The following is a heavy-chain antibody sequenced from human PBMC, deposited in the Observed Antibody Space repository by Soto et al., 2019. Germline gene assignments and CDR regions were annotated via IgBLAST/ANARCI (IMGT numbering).Heavy chain of an antibody. D-gene: IGHD2-2*01. CDR1: GGSVSSYY. J-gene: IGHJ6*02. CDR2: IYYSGST. V-gene: IGHV4-59*02. Sequence: SETLSLTCTVSGGSVSSYYWSWIRQPPGKGLEWIGYIYYSGSTNYNPSLKSRVTISVDTSKNQFSLKLSSVTAADTAVYYCARSSSTSCYLPIYYYGMDVWGQGTTVTVSS. CDR3: ARSSSTSCYLPIYYYGMDV.